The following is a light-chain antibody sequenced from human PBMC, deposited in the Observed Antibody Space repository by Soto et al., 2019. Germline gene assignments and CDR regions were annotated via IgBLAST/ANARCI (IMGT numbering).Light chain of an antibody. CDR3: ETWDNNSRV. V-gene: IGLV4-60*03. J-gene: IGLJ3*02. Sequence: QSALTQSSSASASLGSSVKLTCTLSSGHSSYIIAWHQQQPGKAPRYLMKLEGSGNYNKGSGVPDRFSGSSSGADRYLTISNLQSEDEADYYCETWDNNSRVFGGGTKLTVL. CDR1: SGHSSYI. CDR2: LEGSGNY.